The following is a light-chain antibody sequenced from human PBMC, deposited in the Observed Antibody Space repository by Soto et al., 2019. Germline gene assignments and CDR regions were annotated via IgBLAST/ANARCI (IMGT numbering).Light chain of an antibody. J-gene: IGLJ3*02. V-gene: IGLV6-57*01. CDR3: QSYGATKQV. CDR1: SGSIASNY. CDR2: EDN. Sequence: NFMLTQPHSVSESPGKTVIISCTRSSGSIASNYVQWYQQRPGSSPTTVIYEDNQRPSGGPDRFSGSIDSSSNSASLTVSGLDTEDEADYFCQSYGATKQVFGGGTELTVL.